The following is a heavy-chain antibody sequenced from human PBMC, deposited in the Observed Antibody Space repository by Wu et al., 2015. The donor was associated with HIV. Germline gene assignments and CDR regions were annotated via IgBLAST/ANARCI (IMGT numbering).Heavy chain of an antibody. V-gene: IGHV1-2*02. J-gene: IGHJ6*02. CDR1: GYTFTGYY. Sequence: PGASVKVSCKASGYTFTGYYMHWVRQAPGQGLEWMGWINPNSGGTNYAQKFQGRVTMTRDTSISTAYMELSRLRSDDTAVYYCARELAAAGTGVGYYYGMDVWGQGTTVTVSS. CDR3: ARELAAAGTGVGYYYGMDV. D-gene: IGHD6-13*01. CDR2: INPNSGGT.